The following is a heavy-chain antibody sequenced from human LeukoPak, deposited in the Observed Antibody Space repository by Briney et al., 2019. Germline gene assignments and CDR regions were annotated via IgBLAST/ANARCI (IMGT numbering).Heavy chain of an antibody. CDR3: AKDMAPTIAAIFDY. Sequence: GRSLRLSCAASGFTFDDYAMHWVRQAPGKGLEWVSGISWNSGSIGYADSVKGRFTISRDNAKNSLYLQMNSLRAEDTALYYCAKDMAPTIAAIFDYWGQGTLVTVYS. D-gene: IGHD6-13*01. V-gene: IGHV3-9*01. CDR2: ISWNSGSI. J-gene: IGHJ4*02. CDR1: GFTFDDYA.